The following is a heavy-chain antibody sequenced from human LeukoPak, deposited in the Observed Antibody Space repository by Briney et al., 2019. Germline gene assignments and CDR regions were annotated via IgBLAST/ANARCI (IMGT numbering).Heavy chain of an antibody. D-gene: IGHD5-24*01. V-gene: IGHV3-74*01. Sequence: GGSLRLSCAASGFTFSSYWMHWVRQVPGKGLVWVSRINSDGSSTSYADSVKGRFTISGDNAKNTLYLQMNSLRAEDTAVYYCATVDGYAQRDWGQGTLVTVSS. J-gene: IGHJ4*02. CDR1: GFTFSSYW. CDR3: ATVDGYAQRD. CDR2: INSDGSST.